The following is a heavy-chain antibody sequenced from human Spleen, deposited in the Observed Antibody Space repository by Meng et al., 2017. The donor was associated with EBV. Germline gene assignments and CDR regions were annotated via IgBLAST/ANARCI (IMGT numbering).Heavy chain of an antibody. CDR1: GGSIYAYY. CDR3: ARNGYDLYFDS. V-gene: IGHV4-59*01. D-gene: IGHD5-12*01. J-gene: IGHJ4*02. CDR2: AYYTGRT. Sequence: QVHLHQSGPGLLKPPATLSLPCSVSGGSIYAYYWNWIRQPPGKALEWIGYAYYTGRTNYNPSLKSRVTISLDTAKNEFSLDLSSVTAADTAVYYCARNGYDLYFDSWGQGSLVTVSS.